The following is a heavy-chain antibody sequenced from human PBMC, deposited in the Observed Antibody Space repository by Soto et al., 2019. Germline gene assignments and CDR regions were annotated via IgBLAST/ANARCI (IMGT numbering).Heavy chain of an antibody. CDR3: ARAPYYYDSSGYYFDY. Sequence: PGGSLRLSCAASGFTFSDYYMSWIRQAPGKGLEWVSYISSSGSTIYYADSVKGRFTISRDNAKNSLYLQMNSLRAEDTAVYYCARAPYYYDSSGYYFDYWGQGTLVTVSS. V-gene: IGHV3-11*01. CDR2: ISSSGSTI. CDR1: GFTFSDYY. D-gene: IGHD3-22*01. J-gene: IGHJ4*02.